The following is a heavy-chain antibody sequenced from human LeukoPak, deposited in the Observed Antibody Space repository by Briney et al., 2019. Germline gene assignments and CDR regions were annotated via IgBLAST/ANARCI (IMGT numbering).Heavy chain of an antibody. D-gene: IGHD3-22*01. CDR3: AREPRSRYSSGYYYFDY. CDR1: GGSFSSGSYY. V-gene: IGHV4-61*01. Sequence: SETLSLTCTVSGGSFSSGSYYWSWIRQPPGTGLEWIGYIYNSGSTNYNPSLKSRVTISVDTSKNQFSLKLSSVTAADTAVYYCAREPRSRYSSGYYYFDYWGQGTLVTVSS. J-gene: IGHJ4*02. CDR2: IYNSGST.